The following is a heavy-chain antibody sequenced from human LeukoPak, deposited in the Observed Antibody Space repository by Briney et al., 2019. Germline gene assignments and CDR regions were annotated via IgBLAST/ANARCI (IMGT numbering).Heavy chain of an antibody. CDR1: GGSFSGCY. J-gene: IGHJ4*02. CDR2: INHSGGT. CDR3: ARADERGYCSGGSCHYFDY. Sequence: SETLSLSCAVSGGSFSGCYWSWIRQPPGKGLEWIGEINHSGGTNYNPSLKRRVTISVDTSKNQFSLKLSSVTAADTTVDYCARADERGYCSGGSCHYFDYWGQGTLVTVSS. D-gene: IGHD2-15*01. V-gene: IGHV4-34*01.